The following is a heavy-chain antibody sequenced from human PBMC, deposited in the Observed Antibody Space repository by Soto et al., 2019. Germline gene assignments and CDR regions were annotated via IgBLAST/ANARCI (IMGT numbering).Heavy chain of an antibody. D-gene: IGHD2-2*02. CDR2: INPNSGGT. V-gene: IGHV1-2*02. CDR3: ARGHCSSTSCYSGWFDP. Sequence: GASVKVSCKASGYTFTGYYMHWVRQAPGQGLEWMGWINPNSGGTNYAQKFQGRVTMTRDTSISTAYMELSRLRSDDTAVYYCARGHCSSTSCYSGWFDPWGQGTLVTVSS. CDR1: GYTFTGYY. J-gene: IGHJ5*02.